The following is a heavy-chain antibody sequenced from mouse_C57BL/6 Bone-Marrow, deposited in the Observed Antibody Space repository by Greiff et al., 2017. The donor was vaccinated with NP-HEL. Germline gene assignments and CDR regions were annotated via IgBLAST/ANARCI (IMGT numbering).Heavy chain of an antibody. CDR1: VFPFPAYY. Sequence: EVNVVESGGGLVQPGCSLSLSCAASVFPFPAYYLSWVRQPPGKALEWLGFIRNKAHGYTTAYSASVPGRFTISRDNSQSIHYLQMNALRAEDSATYYCARYTVYDGYFDYWGQGTTLTVSS. D-gene: IGHD2-3*01. J-gene: IGHJ2*01. V-gene: IGHV7-3*01. CDR2: IRNKAHGYTT. CDR3: ARYTVYDGYFDY.